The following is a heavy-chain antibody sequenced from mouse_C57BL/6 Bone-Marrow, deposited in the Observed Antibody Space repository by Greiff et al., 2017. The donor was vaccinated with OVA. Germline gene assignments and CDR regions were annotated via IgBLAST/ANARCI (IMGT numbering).Heavy chain of an antibody. CDR1: GYTFTSYW. CDR3: ARTLYYFDY. V-gene: IGHV1-50*01. J-gene: IGHJ2*01. Sequence: QVQLQQPGAELVKPGASVKLSCKASGYTFTSYWMQWVKQRPGQGLEWIGEIDPSDSYTNYNQKFKGKATLTVDTSSSTAYMQLSSLTSEDSAVYYCARTLYYFDYWDQGTTLTVSS. CDR2: IDPSDSYT.